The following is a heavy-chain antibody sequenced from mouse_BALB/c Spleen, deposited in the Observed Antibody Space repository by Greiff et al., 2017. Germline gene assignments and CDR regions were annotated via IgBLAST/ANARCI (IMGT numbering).Heavy chain of an antibody. J-gene: IGHJ1*01. CDR2: INPSNGGT. CDR1: GYTFTSYW. D-gene: IGHD2-10*02. CDR3: TAPYGNYVWWYFDV. Sequence: VQLQQPGAELVKPGASVKLSCKASGYTFTSYWMHWVQLRPGQGFEWIGEINPSNGGTNYNEKFKRKATLAVDKSSSTAYMQLSSLTSEDSAVYYCTAPYGNYVWWYFDVWGAGTSVTVSS. V-gene: IGHV1S16*01.